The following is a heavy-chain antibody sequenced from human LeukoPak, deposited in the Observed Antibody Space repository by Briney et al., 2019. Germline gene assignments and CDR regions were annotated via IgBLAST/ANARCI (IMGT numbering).Heavy chain of an antibody. J-gene: IGHJ4*02. CDR2: ISYDGSNK. V-gene: IGHV3-30*03. Sequence: GGSLRLSCAASGFTFSSYGMHWVRQAPGKGLEWVAVISYDGSNKFYGDSVKGRFTISRDSSKNTLYLQMNSLRAEDTAVYYCARGPLTSKYYYDSSGYVDYWGQGTLVTVSS. D-gene: IGHD3-22*01. CDR3: ARGPLTSKYYYDSSGYVDY. CDR1: GFTFSSYG.